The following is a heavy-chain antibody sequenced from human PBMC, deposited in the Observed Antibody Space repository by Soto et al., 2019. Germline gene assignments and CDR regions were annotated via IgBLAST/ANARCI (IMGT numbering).Heavy chain of an antibody. CDR3: VSTLGPYYYGLDV. J-gene: IGHJ6*02. V-gene: IGHV4-4*02. Sequence: SETLSLTCTVYGDSITNNHWWSWVRQPPGKGPELIGEIYHTGIANYNPSLESRVAFSVDKSENQFSLSLTSVTAADTAVYYCVSTLGPYYYGLDVWGQGTTVTVSS. CDR2: IYHTGIA. D-gene: IGHD3-16*01. CDR1: GDSITNNHW.